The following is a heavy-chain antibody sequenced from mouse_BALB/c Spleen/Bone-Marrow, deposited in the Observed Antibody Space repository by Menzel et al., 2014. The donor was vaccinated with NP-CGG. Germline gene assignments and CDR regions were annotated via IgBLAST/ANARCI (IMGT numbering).Heavy chain of an antibody. CDR2: ISNGGGST. V-gene: IGHV5-12-2*01. CDR3: ARGGYYFDY. J-gene: IGHJ2*01. Sequence: DVMLVESGGGLVQPGGSLKLSCAASEFTFSSYTMSWVRQTPEKRLEWVAYISNGGGSTYYPDTVKGRFTISRDNAKNTLYLQMSSLKSEDTAMYYCARGGYYFDYWGQGTTLTVSS. CDR1: EFTFSSYT.